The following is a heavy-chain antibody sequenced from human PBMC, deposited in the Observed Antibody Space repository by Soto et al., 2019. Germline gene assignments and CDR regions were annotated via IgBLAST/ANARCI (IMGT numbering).Heavy chain of an antibody. CDR3: ATQTYSYTWHR. D-gene: IGHD1-26*01. CDR1: GGSISSSNW. J-gene: IGHJ5*02. V-gene: IGHV4-4*02. CDR2: ISHGGTT. Sequence: QVQLQESGPGLVKPSGTLSLTCGVSGGSISSSNWWSWVRQPPGRGLEWIGEISHGGTTNYNPSLESRVTMSLDKSRNQFSLKVSSVTAADTAVYYCATQTYSYTWHRWGQGTLVTVSS.